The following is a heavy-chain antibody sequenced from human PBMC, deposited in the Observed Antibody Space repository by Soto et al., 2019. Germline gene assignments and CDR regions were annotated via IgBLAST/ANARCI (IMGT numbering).Heavy chain of an antibody. Sequence: GGSLSLSCAASGFTFSSYGMHWVRQAPGKGLEWVAVISYDGSNKYYADSVKGRFTISRDNSKNTLYLQMNSLRAEDTAVYYCAKGEAVAGTSYYYYGMDVWGQGTTVTVSS. CDR1: GFTFSSYG. CDR3: AKGEAVAGTSYYYYGMDV. J-gene: IGHJ6*02. D-gene: IGHD6-19*01. CDR2: ISYDGSNK. V-gene: IGHV3-30*18.